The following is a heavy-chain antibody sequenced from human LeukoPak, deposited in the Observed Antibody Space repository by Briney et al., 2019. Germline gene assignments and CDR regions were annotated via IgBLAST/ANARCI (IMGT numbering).Heavy chain of an antibody. CDR3: ARDHMVDLTPGFGVGDGFDY. D-gene: IGHD2-21*01. V-gene: IGHV1-2*02. CDR1: GYTFTGYY. Sequence: GASVKVSCKASGYTFTGYYMHWVRQAPGQGLEWMGWINPNSGGTNYAQKFQGRVTMTRDTSTSTVYMELSSLRSEDTAVYYCARDHMVDLTPGFGVGDGFDYWGQGTLVTVSS. CDR2: INPNSGGT. J-gene: IGHJ4*02.